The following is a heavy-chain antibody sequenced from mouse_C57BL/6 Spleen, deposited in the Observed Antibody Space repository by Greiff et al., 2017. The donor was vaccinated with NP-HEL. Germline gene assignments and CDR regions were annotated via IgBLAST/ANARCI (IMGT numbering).Heavy chain of an antibody. D-gene: IGHD1-1*01. V-gene: IGHV1-54*01. CDR2: INPGSGGT. Sequence: QVQLQQSGAELVRPGTSVKVSCKASGYAFTNYLIEWVKQRPGQGLEWIGVINPGSGGTNYNEKFKGKATLTADKASSTAYMQLSSLTSEDSAVYFCAREGSNYNAMDYWGQGTSVTVSS. CDR1: GYAFTNYL. J-gene: IGHJ4*01. CDR3: AREGSNYNAMDY.